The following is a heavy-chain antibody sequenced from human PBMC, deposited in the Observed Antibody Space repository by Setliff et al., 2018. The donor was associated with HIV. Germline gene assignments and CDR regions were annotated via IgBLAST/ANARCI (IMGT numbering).Heavy chain of an antibody. CDR1: GFIFGNYG. Sequence: GGSLRLSCAASGFIFGNYGMTWVRQSPGKGLQWLTAITGGGDKIDYINSVKGRFTISRDNSKNMLYLEMTSLRAEDTAVYYCARDGAVGGGYLDYWGQGTLVTVSS. V-gene: IGHV3-23*01. CDR2: ITGGGDKI. D-gene: IGHD6-19*01. CDR3: ARDGAVGGGYLDY. J-gene: IGHJ4*02.